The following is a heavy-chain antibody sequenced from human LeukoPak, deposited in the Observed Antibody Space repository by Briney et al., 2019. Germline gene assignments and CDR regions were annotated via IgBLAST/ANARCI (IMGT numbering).Heavy chain of an antibody. CDR1: GFTFDDYA. V-gene: IGHV3-9*01. CDR3: AKDAHYYYYYGMDV. J-gene: IGHJ6*02. D-gene: IGHD3-10*01. Sequence: GGSLRLSCAASGFTFDDYAMHWVRQAPGKGLEWVSGISWNSGSIGYADSVKGRFTISRDNAKNSLYLQMNSLRAEDTALYYCAKDAHYYYYYGMDVWGQGTTVTVSS. CDR2: ISWNSGSI.